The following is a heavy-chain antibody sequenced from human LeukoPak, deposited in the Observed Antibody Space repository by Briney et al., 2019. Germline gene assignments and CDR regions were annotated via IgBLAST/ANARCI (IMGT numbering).Heavy chain of an antibody. CDR3: TRGPRDRDYDFWSGYEEYYFDY. CDR1: TFSNYA. V-gene: IGHV3-49*04. D-gene: IGHD3-3*01. Sequence: GGSLRLSCAFTFSNYAMSWVRQAPGKGLEWVGFIRSKAYGGTTEYAASVKGRFTISRDDSKSIAYLQMNSLKTEDTAVYYCTRGPRDRDYDFWSGYEEYYFDYWGQGTLVAVSS. CDR2: IRSKAYGGTT. J-gene: IGHJ4*02.